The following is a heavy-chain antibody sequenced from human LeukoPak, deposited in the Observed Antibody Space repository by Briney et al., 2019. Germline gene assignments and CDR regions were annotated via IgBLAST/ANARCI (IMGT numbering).Heavy chain of an antibody. CDR3: ARESYSSSYLFDF. D-gene: IGHD6-6*01. Sequence: SATLSLTCTVSGVSISSYYWSWIRQPAGKGLEWIGRIYTSGSTNYSPSLKSRVTMSVDASKNQISLKVNSVTAADTAVYYCARESYSSSYLFDFWGQGTLVTVSS. V-gene: IGHV4-4*07. CDR1: GVSISSYY. J-gene: IGHJ4*02. CDR2: IYTSGST.